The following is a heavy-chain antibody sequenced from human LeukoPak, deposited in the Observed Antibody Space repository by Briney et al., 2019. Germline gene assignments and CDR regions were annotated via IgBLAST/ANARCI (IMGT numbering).Heavy chain of an antibody. J-gene: IGHJ3*02. CDR3: VKESGFMVAPNSAFDI. Sequence: GGSLRLSCAASGFTFSSYVMGWVRQAPGKGLEWVSSISGSGASTYYADSVKGRFTISRDNSKNTLYLQMSSPRAEDTAVYYCVKESGFMVAPNSAFDIWGQGTMVTVSS. D-gene: IGHD4/OR15-4a*01. CDR2: ISGSGAST. CDR1: GFTFSSYV. V-gene: IGHV3-23*01.